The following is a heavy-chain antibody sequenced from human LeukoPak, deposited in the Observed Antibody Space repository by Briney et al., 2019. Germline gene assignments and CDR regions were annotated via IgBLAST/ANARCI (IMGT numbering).Heavy chain of an antibody. J-gene: IGHJ4*02. CDR1: GYTFTSYG. Sequence: ASVKVSCKASGYTFTSYGISWVRQAPGQGLEWMGWISAYNGNTNYAQKLQGRVTMTTDTSTSTAYMELRSLRSDDTAVYYCARAGGYDSSGYYFDYWGQGTLVTVSS. CDR2: ISAYNGNT. CDR3: ARAGGYDSSGYYFDY. D-gene: IGHD3-22*01. V-gene: IGHV1-18*01.